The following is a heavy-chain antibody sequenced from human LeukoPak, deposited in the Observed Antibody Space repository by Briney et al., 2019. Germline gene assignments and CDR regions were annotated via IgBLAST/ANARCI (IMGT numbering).Heavy chain of an antibody. V-gene: IGHV4-39*07. CDR3: ARGPWFDP. CDR1: GGSISSSSYY. J-gene: IGHJ5*02. CDR2: IYYSGST. Sequence: SETLSLTCTVSGGSISSSSYYWGWIRQPPGKGLEWIGSIYYSGSTYYNPSLKSRVTISVDTSKNQFSLKLSSVTAADTAVYYCARGPWFDPWGQGTQVTVSS.